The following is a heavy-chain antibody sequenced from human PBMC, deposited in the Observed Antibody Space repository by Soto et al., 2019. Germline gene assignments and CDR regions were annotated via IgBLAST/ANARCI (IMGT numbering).Heavy chain of an antibody. J-gene: IGHJ6*02. V-gene: IGHV1-69*13. CDR2: IIPIFGTA. CDR3: ARDCTNGVCYYQYGMDV. CDR1: GGTFSSYA. Sequence: GASVQVSCKASGGTFSSYAISWVRQAPGQGLEWMGGIIPIFGTANYAQKFQGRVTITADESTSTAYMELSSLRSEDTAVYYCARDCTNGVCYYQYGMDVWGQGTTVTVSS. D-gene: IGHD2-8*01.